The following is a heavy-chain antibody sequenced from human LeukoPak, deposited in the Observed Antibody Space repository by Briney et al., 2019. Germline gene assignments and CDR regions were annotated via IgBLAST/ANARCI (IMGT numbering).Heavy chain of an antibody. CDR2: INHSGSTT. CDR1: AESFSGYY. V-gene: IGHV4-34*01. J-gene: IGHJ5*02. CDR3: ARGIGYDFWLDP. D-gene: IGHD5-12*01. Sequence: PSETLSLTCAVYAESFSGYYWNWIRQPPGKGLEWIGDINHSGSTTNYNPSLKSRVTMSVDMSKNQFSLKLSSVTAADTAVYYCARGIGYDFWLDPWGQGTLVTVSS.